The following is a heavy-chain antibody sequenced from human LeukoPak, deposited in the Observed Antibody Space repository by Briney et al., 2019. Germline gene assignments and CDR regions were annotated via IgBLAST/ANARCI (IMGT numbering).Heavy chain of an antibody. Sequence: SETLSLTCSVSGDSFSSGYWWSWVRQSPGKRLEWIGEIYHSGGTSYNPSLGSRVTMSVDKSKNQFSLRLASMTAADTAVYYCARSFGPTVITFVLLSWGRGTLVTVSS. CDR3: ARSFGPTVITFVLLS. CDR1: GDSFSSGYW. CDR2: IYHSGGT. D-gene: IGHD4-17*01. V-gene: IGHV4-4*02. J-gene: IGHJ5*02.